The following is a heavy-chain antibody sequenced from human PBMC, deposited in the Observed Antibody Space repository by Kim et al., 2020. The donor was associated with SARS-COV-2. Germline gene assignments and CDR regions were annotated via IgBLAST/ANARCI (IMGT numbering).Heavy chain of an antibody. CDR2: ISSSSYI. J-gene: IGHJ2*01. CDR3: ARDPNYYDSSGAGGYFDL. Sequence: GGSLRLSCAASGFTFSSYSMNWVRQAPGKGLEWVSSISSSSYIYYADSVKGRFTISRDNAKNSLYLQMNSLRAEDTAVYYCARDPNYYDSSGAGGYFDLWGRGTLVTVSS. D-gene: IGHD3-22*01. V-gene: IGHV3-21*01. CDR1: GFTFSSYS.